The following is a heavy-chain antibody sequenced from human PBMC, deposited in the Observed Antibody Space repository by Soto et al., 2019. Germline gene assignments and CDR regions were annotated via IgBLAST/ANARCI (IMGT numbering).Heavy chain of an antibody. CDR2: VSGNGGST. D-gene: IGHD5-12*01. Sequence: EVQLLESGGGLMQRGGSLRLSCPASGFTFSSCAMSWVRQAPGKGLEWVSVVSGNGGSTNYADSVKGRFTISRDNAENILYLQMDNLRDEDTAVYYCVKATGGYTRFKFDFDYWGRGTLVTVSS. CDR3: VKATGGYTRFKFDFDY. J-gene: IGHJ4*02. CDR1: GFTFSSCA. V-gene: IGHV3-23*01.